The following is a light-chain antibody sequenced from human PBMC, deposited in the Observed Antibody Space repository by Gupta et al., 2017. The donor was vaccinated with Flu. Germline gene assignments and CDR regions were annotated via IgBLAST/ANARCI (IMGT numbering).Light chain of an antibody. Sequence: QSVLTQPRSVSGAPVQRVSISCIGSTSNIGAGYAVHWYHKHPAKAPQLRMLVINNRPSGVPDLFSGYTSGTSAYPATHTLHYNYECDEDGYFSDTSHRGSAVFGGGTKLTVL. J-gene: IGLJ2*01. V-gene: IGLV1-40*01. CDR2: VIN. CDR1: TSNIGAGYA. CDR3: YFSDTSHRGSAV.